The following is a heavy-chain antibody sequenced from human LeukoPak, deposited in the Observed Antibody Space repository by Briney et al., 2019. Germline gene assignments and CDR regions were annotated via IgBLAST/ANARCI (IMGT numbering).Heavy chain of an antibody. D-gene: IGHD3-3*01. Sequence: GGSLRLSCAASGFTFSNYWMHWVRQAPGKGLEWVANIKQDGSEKYYVGSVEGRFSISRDNARNSVYLQMNSLRAEDTAVYYCARALSAWGQGTLVTVSS. J-gene: IGHJ4*02. CDR1: GFTFSNYW. V-gene: IGHV3-7*03. CDR2: IKQDGSEK. CDR3: ARALSA.